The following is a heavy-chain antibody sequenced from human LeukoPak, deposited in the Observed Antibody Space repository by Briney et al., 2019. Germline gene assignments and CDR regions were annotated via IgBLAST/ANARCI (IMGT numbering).Heavy chain of an antibody. CDR1: GGSISSYY. CDR3: ATNRHDYGDYYYYGMDV. J-gene: IGHJ6*02. CDR2: IYYSGST. V-gene: IGHV4-59*08. Sequence: SETLSLTCTVSGGSISSYYWSWIRQPPGKGLEWIGYIYYSGSTNYNPSLKSRVTISVDTSKNQFSLKLSSVPAADTAVYYCATNRHDYGDYYYYGMDVWGQGTTVTVSS. D-gene: IGHD4-17*01.